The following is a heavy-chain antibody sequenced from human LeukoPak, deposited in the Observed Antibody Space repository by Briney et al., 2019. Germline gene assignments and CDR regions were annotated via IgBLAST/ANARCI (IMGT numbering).Heavy chain of an antibody. CDR3: ALSSGWYKLDY. Sequence: SETLSLTCSVSGGSISSSNYYWSWIRQAAGKGLEWIGRISGSGSTDYNASLKSRVTMSVDTSKSQLSLKVISVTAADTAVYYCALSSGWYKLDYWGQGTLVTVSS. CDR2: ISGSGST. CDR1: GGSISSSNYY. J-gene: IGHJ4*02. V-gene: IGHV4-61*02. D-gene: IGHD6-19*01.